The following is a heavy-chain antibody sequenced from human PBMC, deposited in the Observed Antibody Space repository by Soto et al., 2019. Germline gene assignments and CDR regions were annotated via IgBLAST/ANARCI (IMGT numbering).Heavy chain of an antibody. Sequence: SETLSLTCTVSGGSISSYYWSWIRQPPGKGLEWIGYIYYSGSTNYNPSLKGRVTISVDTSKNQFSLKLSSVTAADTAVYYCARRPEYSSSSLDYYYYMDVWGKGTTVTVSS. CDR3: ARRPEYSSSSLDYYYYMDV. D-gene: IGHD6-6*01. J-gene: IGHJ6*03. CDR1: GGSISSYY. V-gene: IGHV4-59*08. CDR2: IYYSGST.